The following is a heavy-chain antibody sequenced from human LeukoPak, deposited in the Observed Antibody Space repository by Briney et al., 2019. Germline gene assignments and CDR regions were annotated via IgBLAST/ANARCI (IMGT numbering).Heavy chain of an antibody. D-gene: IGHD5-24*01. Sequence: PGGSLRLSCAASGFTFSSFGMNWVRQAPGKGLEWVSSISSSSSYIYYADSVKGRFTISRDNAKNSLYLQMNSLRAEDTAVYYCANGDGFDYWGQGTLVTVSS. CDR3: ANGDGFDY. CDR1: GFTFSSFG. CDR2: ISSSSSYI. V-gene: IGHV3-21*01. J-gene: IGHJ4*02.